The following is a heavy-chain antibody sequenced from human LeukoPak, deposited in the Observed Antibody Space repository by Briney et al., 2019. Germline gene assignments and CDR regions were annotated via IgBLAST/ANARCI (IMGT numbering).Heavy chain of an antibody. Sequence: GGSLRLSCEASGVTFTNAWMKWVRKAPGKGLEWICRIKSKADGETTDYAAPVKGRFIISRDDSENTMYLQLNSLKFEDTGEYYCTTPWGAETTHSPAFGLWGQGTLVTVPS. J-gene: IGHJ4*02. D-gene: IGHD1-1*01. V-gene: IGHV3-15*01. CDR2: IKSKADGETT. CDR1: GVTFTNAW. CDR3: TTPWGAETTHSPAFGL.